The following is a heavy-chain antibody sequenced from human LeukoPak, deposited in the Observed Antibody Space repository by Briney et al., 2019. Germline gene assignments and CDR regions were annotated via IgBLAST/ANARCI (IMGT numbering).Heavy chain of an antibody. V-gene: IGHV3-9*01. CDR3: AKALGSSHAFDI. J-gene: IGHJ3*02. CDR1: GFTFDDYA. CDR2: ISWNSGRI. Sequence: GGSLRLSCAASGFTFDDYAMHWVRQAPGKGLEWVSGISWNSGRIGYADSVRGRFTISRDNAKNSLYLQMNSLRAEDTAVYYCAKALGSSHAFDIWGQGTMVTVSS. D-gene: IGHD1-26*01.